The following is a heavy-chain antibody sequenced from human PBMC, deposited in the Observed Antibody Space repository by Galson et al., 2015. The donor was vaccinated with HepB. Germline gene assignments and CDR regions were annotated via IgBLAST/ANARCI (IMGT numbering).Heavy chain of an antibody. J-gene: IGHJ6*02. Sequence: SLRLSCAASGFTFSNAWMSWVRQAPGKGLEWVGRIKSKTEGGTTDYAAPVKGRFTISRDDSKNTMYLQMNSLKTEDTAVYYCTTRGTFRDYYASSGNYGMDVWGQGTTVTVSS. D-gene: IGHD3-22*01. CDR2: IKSKTEGGTT. CDR1: GFTFSNAW. CDR3: TTRGTFRDYYASSGNYGMDV. V-gene: IGHV3-15*01.